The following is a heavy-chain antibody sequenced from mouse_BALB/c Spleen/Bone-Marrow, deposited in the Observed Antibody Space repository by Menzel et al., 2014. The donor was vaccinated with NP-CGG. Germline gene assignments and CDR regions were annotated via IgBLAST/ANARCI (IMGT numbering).Heavy chain of an antibody. Sequence: EVKLVESGGGLVKPGGSLKLSCAAPGFTFSSYAMSWVRQTPEKRLEWVASISSGGSNYYPDSVKGRFTISRDNARNILYLQMSSLRSEDTAMYYCAGITTVDYWGQGTSVTVSS. V-gene: IGHV5-6-5*01. CDR3: AGITTVDY. D-gene: IGHD1-1*01. CDR2: ISSGGSN. CDR1: GFTFSSYA. J-gene: IGHJ4*01.